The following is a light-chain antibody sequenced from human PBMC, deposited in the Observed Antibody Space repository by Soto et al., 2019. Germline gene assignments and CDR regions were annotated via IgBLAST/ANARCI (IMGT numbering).Light chain of an antibody. J-gene: IGLJ2*01. Sequence: QSVLTQPPSASGTPGQRVTISCSGGSSNIGSYTVNWYQQLPETAPKLLIYSNNQRPSGVPDRFSGSKSGSSASLAISGLQSEDEADYYCAAWDDSLNGVLFGGGTKLTVL. CDR3: AAWDDSLNGVL. V-gene: IGLV1-44*01. CDR2: SNN. CDR1: SSNIGSYT.